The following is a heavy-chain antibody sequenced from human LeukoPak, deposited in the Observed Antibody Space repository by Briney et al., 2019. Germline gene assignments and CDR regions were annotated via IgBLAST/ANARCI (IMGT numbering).Heavy chain of an antibody. D-gene: IGHD5-18*01. J-gene: IGHJ6*03. CDR1: GGSISSYY. CDR2: IYYSGST. Sequence: KPSETLSLTCTVSGGSISSYYWSWIRQPPGKGLEWIGYIYYSGSTNYNPSLKSRVTISVDTSKNQFSLKLSSVTAADTAVYYCARAGYSYGYVNYYYYYMDVWGKGPRSPSP. V-gene: IGHV4-59*01. CDR3: ARAGYSYGYVNYYYYYMDV.